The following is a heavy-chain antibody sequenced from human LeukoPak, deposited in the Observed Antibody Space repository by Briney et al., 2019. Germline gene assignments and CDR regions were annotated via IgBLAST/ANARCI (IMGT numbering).Heavy chain of an antibody. V-gene: IGHV3-48*01. Sequence: QPGGSLRLSCAASGFTFSSYGINWVRQTPGKGLEWVSYISSSSSAINYADSVRGRFTISRDNAKNSLYLQMNSLRAEDTAVYYCARDGPFSSTSWNAFDIWGQGTMVTVSS. J-gene: IGHJ3*02. D-gene: IGHD2-2*01. CDR2: ISSSSSAI. CDR3: ARDGPFSSTSWNAFDI. CDR1: GFTFSSYG.